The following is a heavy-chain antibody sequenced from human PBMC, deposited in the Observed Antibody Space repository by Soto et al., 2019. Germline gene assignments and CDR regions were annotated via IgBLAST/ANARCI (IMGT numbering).Heavy chain of an antibody. Sequence: EVQLLESGGGLVQPGGSLRLSCAASGFTFSSYAMSWFRQAPGKGLEWVSVISGSGGSTYYADSVKARFTISRDNSKNTLYLQMNSLRAEDTAVYYCAKVKGTYCGADCYSYYFDYWGQGTLVTVSS. CDR2: ISGSGGST. CDR3: AKVKGTYCGADCYSYYFDY. V-gene: IGHV3-23*01. J-gene: IGHJ4*02. D-gene: IGHD2-21*02. CDR1: GFTFSSYA.